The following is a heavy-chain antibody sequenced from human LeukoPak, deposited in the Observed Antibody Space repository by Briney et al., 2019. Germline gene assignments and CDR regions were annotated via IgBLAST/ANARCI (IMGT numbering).Heavy chain of an antibody. V-gene: IGHV4-34*01. Sequence: PSETLSLTCAVYGGSFSGYYWSWIRQPPGKGLEWIGETNHSGITNYNPSLKSRVTISVDTSKNQFSLKLSSVTAADTAAYYCARGLPPWVMVRGVNWFDPWGQGTLVTVST. CDR3: ARGLPPWVMVRGVNWFDP. J-gene: IGHJ5*02. CDR1: GGSFSGYY. CDR2: TNHSGIT. D-gene: IGHD3-10*01.